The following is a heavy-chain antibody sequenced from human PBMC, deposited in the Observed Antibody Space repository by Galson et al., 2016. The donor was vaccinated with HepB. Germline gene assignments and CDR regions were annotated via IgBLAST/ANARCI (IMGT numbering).Heavy chain of an antibody. Sequence: SLRLSCAASGFVFSNFGLSWVRQAPGKGLEWVASISTRRTTYYSDSVQGRFTIPRDNSNNTLYLQMNGLRAEYTAVYYCAKERLVRRIFDHWGQGTLLTVSS. CDR2: ISTRRTT. J-gene: IGHJ4*02. V-gene: IGHV3-23*01. CDR1: GFVFSNFG. D-gene: IGHD1-1*01. CDR3: AKERLVRRIFDH.